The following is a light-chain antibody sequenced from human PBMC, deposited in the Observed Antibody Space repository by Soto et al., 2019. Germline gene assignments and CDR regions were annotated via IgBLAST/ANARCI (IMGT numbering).Light chain of an antibody. CDR1: QDISKC. Sequence: DIQVTQSPSSLSASVGDRVTITCQASQDISKCLTWYQQKAGEAPKLLIYDASNLDTGIPSRFSGLGSGTDFTLTISSLQPEDFATYHCQQSYSTPRAFGQGTKVDIK. J-gene: IGKJ1*01. CDR3: QQSYSTPRA. V-gene: IGKV1-39*01. CDR2: DAS.